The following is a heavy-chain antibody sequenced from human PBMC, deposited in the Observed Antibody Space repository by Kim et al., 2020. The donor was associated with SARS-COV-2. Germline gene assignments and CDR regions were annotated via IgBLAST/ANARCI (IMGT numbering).Heavy chain of an antibody. CDR2: INAGNGNT. J-gene: IGHJ5*02. V-gene: IGHV1-3*01. CDR3: ARGPSHARYCSGGSCYSGWFDP. CDR1: GYTFTSYA. Sequence: ASVKVSCKASGYTFTSYAMHWVRQAPGQRLEWMGWINAGNGNTKYSQKFQGRVTITRDTSASTAYMELSSLRSEDTAVYYCARGPSHARYCSGGSCYSGWFDPWGQGTLVTVSS. D-gene: IGHD2-15*01.